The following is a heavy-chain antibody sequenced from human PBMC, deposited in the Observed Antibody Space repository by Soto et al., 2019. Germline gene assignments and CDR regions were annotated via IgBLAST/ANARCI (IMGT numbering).Heavy chain of an antibody. CDR2: IWYDGSNK. J-gene: IGHJ6*02. D-gene: IGHD2-2*01. CDR1: GFTFSSYG. V-gene: IGHV3-33*01. Sequence: GGSLRLSCAASGFTFSSYGMHWVRQAPGKGLEWVAVIWYDGSNKYYADSVKGRFTISRDNSKNTLYLQMNSLRAEDTAVYYCARDLRYCSSTSCYSNGMDVCGQGTTVTVYS. CDR3: ARDLRYCSSTSCYSNGMDV.